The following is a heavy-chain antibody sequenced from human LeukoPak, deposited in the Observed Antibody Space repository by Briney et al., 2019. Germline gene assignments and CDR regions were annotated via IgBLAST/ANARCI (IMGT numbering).Heavy chain of an antibody. D-gene: IGHD5-12*01. V-gene: IGHV3-74*01. CDR1: GFTFSAYW. CDR3: ATGAKSGYEY. CDR2: IKSDEGTT. Sequence: GGSLRLSCAASGFTFSAYWMHWVRQVPGKGPVWVSFIKSDEGTTNYADSVKGRFTISRDNARNTVDLQMNNLRADDTAVYYCATGAKSGYEYWGQGTLVTVSS. J-gene: IGHJ4*02.